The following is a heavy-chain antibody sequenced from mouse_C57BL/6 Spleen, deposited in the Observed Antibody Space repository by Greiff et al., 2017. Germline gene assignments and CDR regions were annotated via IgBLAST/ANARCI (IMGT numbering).Heavy chain of an antibody. CDR2: INPYNGGT. J-gene: IGHJ4*01. V-gene: IGHV1-19*01. D-gene: IGHD1-1*01. CDR3: ARWGYGSSYRYAMDY. Sequence: EVKVVESGPVLVKPGASVKMSCKASGYTFTDYYMNWVKQSHGKSLEWIGVINPYNGGTSYNQKFKGKATLTVDKSSSTAYMELNSLTSEDSAVYYCARWGYGSSYRYAMDYWGQGTSVTVSS. CDR1: GYTFTDYY.